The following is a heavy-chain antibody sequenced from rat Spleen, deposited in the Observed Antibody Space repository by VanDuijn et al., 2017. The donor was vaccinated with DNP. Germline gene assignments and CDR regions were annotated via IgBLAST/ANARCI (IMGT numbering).Heavy chain of an antibody. CDR2: ITNSGSDT. J-gene: IGHJ4*01. V-gene: IGHV5S23*01. CDR3: ATFEGRDA. CDR1: GLTFSNYA. Sequence: EVQLVESGGGLVQPGRSLKLSCAASGLTFSNYAMAWVRQAPTKGLEWVVSITNSGSDTKYRDSVQGRFTMSRDNAKSTLYLEMDSLRSEDTATYYCATFEGRDAWGQGTSVTVSS. D-gene: IGHD1-11*01.